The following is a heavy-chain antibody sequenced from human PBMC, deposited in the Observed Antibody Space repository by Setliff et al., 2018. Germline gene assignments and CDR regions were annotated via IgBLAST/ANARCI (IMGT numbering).Heavy chain of an antibody. CDR2: ITGSGGGT. V-gene: IGHV3-23*01. CDR3: ARTFRPSSLLYYDILTGYLTGEPLDY. Sequence: PGGSLRLSCAASGFTFSSYAMSWVRQAPGKGLEWVSLITGSGGGTYYADSVKGRLTISRDNSKNTLYLQMNSLRAEDTAVYYCARTFRPSSLLYYDILTGYLTGEPLDYWGQGTLVTVSS. J-gene: IGHJ4*02. D-gene: IGHD3-9*01. CDR1: GFTFSSYA.